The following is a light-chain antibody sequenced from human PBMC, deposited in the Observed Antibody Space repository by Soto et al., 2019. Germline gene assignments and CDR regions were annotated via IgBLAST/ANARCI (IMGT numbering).Light chain of an antibody. CDR3: QQVKSYPRT. Sequence: DIHLTQSPSFLSASLGDSVTITFRASQGIAGSLAWYQQKPGKPPKLLIYAESTLQSGVPSRFSGSGSGTRDTLTISSLQPEDFATYYCQQVKSYPRTFGGGTKVDIK. J-gene: IGKJ4*01. V-gene: IGKV1-9*01. CDR1: QGIAGS. CDR2: AES.